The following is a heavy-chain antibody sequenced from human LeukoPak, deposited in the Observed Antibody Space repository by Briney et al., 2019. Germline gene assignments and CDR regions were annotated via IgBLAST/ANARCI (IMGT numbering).Heavy chain of an antibody. V-gene: IGHV3-23*01. Sequence: PGGSLRLSCAASGFTFSSYAMSWVRQAPGKGLEWVSAISGSGGSTYYADSVKGRFTISRDNSKNTLYLQMNSLRAEDTAVYYCARDRVQIWSYVGTFDYWGQGALVTVSS. J-gene: IGHJ4*02. CDR2: ISGSGGST. CDR1: GFTFSSYA. D-gene: IGHD5-18*01. CDR3: ARDRVQIWSYVGTFDY.